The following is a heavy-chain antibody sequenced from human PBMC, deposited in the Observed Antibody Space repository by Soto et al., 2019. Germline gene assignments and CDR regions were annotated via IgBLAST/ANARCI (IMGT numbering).Heavy chain of an antibody. CDR1: GYTFTDYY. V-gene: IGHV1-69-2*01. CDR3: GTVGRLGSTCASTYGMDV. CDR2: VDSADGET. J-gene: IGHJ6*01. Sequence: ASVKVSGKVSGYTFTDYYVHWVQQAPGKGLEWMGLVDSADGETIYAEKFQGRVTMTADTSTDTAYMELTSLRSEDAAVYYCGTVGRLGSTCASTYGMDVWGQGTTVTVSS. D-gene: IGHD1-26*01.